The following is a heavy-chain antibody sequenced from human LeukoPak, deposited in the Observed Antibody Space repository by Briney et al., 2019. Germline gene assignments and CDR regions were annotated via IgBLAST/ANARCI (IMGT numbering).Heavy chain of an antibody. Sequence: GRSLRLSCAASGFTFSSYGMHWVRQAPGKGLEWVAVIWYDGSNKYYADSVKGRFTISRDNSKNTLYLQMNSLRAEDTAVYYCARESYYDSSGYYSKGQYYFDYWGQGTLVTVSS. CDR2: IWYDGSNK. D-gene: IGHD3-22*01. J-gene: IGHJ4*02. CDR1: GFTFSSYG. V-gene: IGHV3-33*01. CDR3: ARESYYDSSGYYSKGQYYFDY.